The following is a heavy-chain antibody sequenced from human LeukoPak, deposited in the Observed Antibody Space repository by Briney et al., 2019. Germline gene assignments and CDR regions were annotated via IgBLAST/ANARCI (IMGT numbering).Heavy chain of an antibody. CDR2: ISSSGSTI. CDR3: ARDGRDGYRGIDY. D-gene: IGHD5-24*01. Sequence: LSLTCTVSGGSISSSSYYWGWIRQAPGKGLEWVSYISSSGSTIYYADSVKGRFTISRDNAKNSLYLQMNSLRAEDTAVYYCARDGRDGYRGIDYWGQGTLVTVSS. V-gene: IGHV3-11*04. CDR1: GGSISSSSYY. J-gene: IGHJ4*02.